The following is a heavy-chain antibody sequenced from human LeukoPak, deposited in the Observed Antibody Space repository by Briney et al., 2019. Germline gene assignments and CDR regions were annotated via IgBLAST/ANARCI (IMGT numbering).Heavy chain of an antibody. Sequence: SETLSLTCTVSGGSISSYYWSWIRQPPGKGLEWIGYIYYSGSTNYNPSLKSRVTISVDTSKNQFSLKLSSVTAADTAVYYCARDSYYYGSGSYSGGMDAWGQGTTVTVSS. V-gene: IGHV4-59*01. J-gene: IGHJ6*02. D-gene: IGHD3-10*01. CDR1: GGSISSYY. CDR2: IYYSGST. CDR3: ARDSYYYGSGSYSGGMDA.